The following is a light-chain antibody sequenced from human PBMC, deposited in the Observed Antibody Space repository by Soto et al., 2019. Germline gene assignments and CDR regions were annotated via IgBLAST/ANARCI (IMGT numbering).Light chain of an antibody. J-gene: IGKJ1*01. CDR1: QSISTY. V-gene: IGKV1-39*01. Sequence: DIQMTQSPSSLSASVGDGVTITCRASQSISTYLNWYQQRPGKAPNLLIYAASSLQSGVPSRFSGSGSGTDFTLTISRLQPEDFATYYCQQTYSTLWTFGQGTKVEIK. CDR2: AAS. CDR3: QQTYSTLWT.